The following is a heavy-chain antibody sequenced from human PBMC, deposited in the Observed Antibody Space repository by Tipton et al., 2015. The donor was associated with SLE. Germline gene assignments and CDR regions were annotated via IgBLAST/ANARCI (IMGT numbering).Heavy chain of an antibody. CDR2: ISAYNGNT. V-gene: IGHV1-18*01. CDR1: GYTFTSYG. D-gene: IGHD1-26*01. J-gene: IGHJ4*02. Sequence: QVQLVQSGAEVKKPGASVKVSCKTSGYTFTSYGVTWVRQAPGQGLEWMGWISAYNGNTKYAQKIQDRVTITTDTSTFTGYMELRSLRSDDTAVYYCVRVSRWELLGGFFAYWGQGTLVTVSS. CDR3: VRVSRWELLGGFFAY.